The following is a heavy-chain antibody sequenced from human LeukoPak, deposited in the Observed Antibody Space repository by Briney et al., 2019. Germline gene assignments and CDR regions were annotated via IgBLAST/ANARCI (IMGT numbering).Heavy chain of an antibody. J-gene: IGHJ6*03. CDR3: ARGDMVRGYYYMDV. V-gene: IGHV1-2*02. D-gene: IGHD3-10*01. Sequence: ASVKVSCKASGYAFTGYYMYWVRQAPGQGLEWMGWINPKSGDTNYAQKFQGRVTMTRDTSISTADMDLSTLTSDDTAVYYCARGDMVRGYYYMDVWGKGTTVTISS. CDR2: INPKSGDT. CDR1: GYAFTGYY.